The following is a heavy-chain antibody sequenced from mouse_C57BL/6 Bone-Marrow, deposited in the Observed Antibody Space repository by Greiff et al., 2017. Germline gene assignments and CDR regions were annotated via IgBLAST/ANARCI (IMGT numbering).Heavy chain of an antibody. J-gene: IGHJ2*01. CDR2: ISYGGGST. V-gene: IGHV5-12*01. CDR1: GFTFSDYY. CDR3: ARHDLY. Sequence: EVKLVESGGGLVQPGGSLKLSCAASGFTFSDYYMYWVRQTPEKRLEWVAYISYGGGSTYYPDTVKGRFTISRDNAKNTLYLQMSRLKSEDTAMYYCARHDLYWGQGTTLTVSS.